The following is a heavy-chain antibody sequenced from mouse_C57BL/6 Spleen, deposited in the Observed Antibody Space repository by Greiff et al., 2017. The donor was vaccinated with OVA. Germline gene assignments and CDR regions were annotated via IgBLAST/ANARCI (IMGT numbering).Heavy chain of an antibody. D-gene: IGHD2-5*01. Sequence: VQLQQPGTELVKPGASVKLSCKASGYTFTSYWMHWVKQRPGQGLEWIGNINPSNGGTNYNEKFKSKATLTVDKSSSTAYMQLSSLTSEDSAVYYCARSASNYVGYFDYWGQGTTLTVSS. V-gene: IGHV1-53*01. CDR3: ARSASNYVGYFDY. CDR2: INPSNGGT. J-gene: IGHJ2*01. CDR1: GYTFTSYW.